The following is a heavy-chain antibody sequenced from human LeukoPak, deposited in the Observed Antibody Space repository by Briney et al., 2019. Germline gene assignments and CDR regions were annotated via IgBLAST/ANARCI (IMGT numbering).Heavy chain of an antibody. CDR3: ARQTHYDFWSGVWAGYYYYMDV. D-gene: IGHD3-3*01. J-gene: IGHJ6*03. Sequence: PGGSLRLSCAASGFTFSDYYMSWIRQAPGKGLEWVSYISSSGSTIYYADSVKGRFTISRDNAKNSLYLQMNSLRSEDTAVYYCARQTHYDFWSGVWAGYYYYMDVWGKGTTVTVSS. CDR1: GFTFSDYY. CDR2: ISSSGSTI. V-gene: IGHV3-11*01.